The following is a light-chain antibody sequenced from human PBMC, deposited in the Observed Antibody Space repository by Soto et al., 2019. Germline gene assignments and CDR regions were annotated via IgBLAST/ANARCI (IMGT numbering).Light chain of an antibody. J-gene: IGKJ1*01. V-gene: IGKV1-5*01. CDR2: DAS. CDR1: QSISSW. CDR3: QQNNSYSWT. Sequence: DIQMTQSPSTLSASVGDRVTITCRASQSISSWLAWYQQKPGKAPKLLIYDASSLESGVPSRFSGSGSGTEFTLTINSLQPDDFTTYYCQQNNSYSWTFGQGTKVEIK.